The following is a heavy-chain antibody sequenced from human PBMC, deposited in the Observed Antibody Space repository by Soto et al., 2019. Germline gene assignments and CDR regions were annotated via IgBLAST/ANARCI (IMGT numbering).Heavy chain of an antibody. CDR2: FDPEDGET. J-gene: IGHJ6*02. CDR3: ATGARDYYYGSKLDGMDV. Sequence: ASVKVSCKVSGYTLTELSMHWVRQAPGKGLEWMGGFDPEDGETIYAQKFQGRVTMTEDTSTDTAYMELSSLRSEDTAVYYCATGARDYYYGSKLDGMDVWGQGPRSPSP. CDR1: GYTLTELS. D-gene: IGHD3-10*01. V-gene: IGHV1-24*01.